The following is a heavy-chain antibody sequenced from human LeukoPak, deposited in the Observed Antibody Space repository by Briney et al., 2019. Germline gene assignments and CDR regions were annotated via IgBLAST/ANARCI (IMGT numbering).Heavy chain of an antibody. V-gene: IGHV4-59*02. CDR1: GGSVSTYY. J-gene: IGHJ6*02. D-gene: IGHD2-15*01. Sequence: NPSETLSLTCTVSGGSVSTYYWSWIRQPPGKGLEWIVYMYYSGSTNYNPSLKSRVTISVDTSKNQFSLKLGSVTAADTAVYYCARGLCSGGSCYSRGMDVWGQGTTVTVSS. CDR3: ARGLCSGGSCYSRGMDV. CDR2: MYYSGST.